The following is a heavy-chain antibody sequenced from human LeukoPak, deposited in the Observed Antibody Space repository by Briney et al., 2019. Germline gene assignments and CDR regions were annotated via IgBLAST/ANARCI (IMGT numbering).Heavy chain of an antibody. CDR3: AKDPRDSAYHSYWFDP. CDR2: FSASGGST. D-gene: IGHD5-12*01. J-gene: IGHJ5*02. Sequence: GGSLRLSCAASGFTFSSYAMGWVRQAQGKGLGWASSFSASGGSTYYADSVKGRFTISRDNSKNTLYLQMNSLRAEDTAVYYCAKDPRDSAYHSYWFDPWGQGTLVTVSS. CDR1: GFTFSSYA. V-gene: IGHV3-23*01.